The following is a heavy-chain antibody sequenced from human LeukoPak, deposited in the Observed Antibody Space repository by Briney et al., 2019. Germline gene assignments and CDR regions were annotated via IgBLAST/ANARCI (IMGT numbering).Heavy chain of an antibody. CDR3: AGHYYDYVWGSYRYPYYFDY. J-gene: IGHJ4*02. D-gene: IGHD3-16*02. Sequence: PSETLSLTCTVSGGSISSYYWGWIRQPPGKGLEWIGRIYYSGSTYYNPSLRSRVTISVDTSKNQFSLKLSSVTAADTAVYYRAGHYYDYVWGSYRYPYYFDYWGQGTLVTVSS. CDR2: IYYSGST. CDR1: GGSISSYY. V-gene: IGHV4-39*01.